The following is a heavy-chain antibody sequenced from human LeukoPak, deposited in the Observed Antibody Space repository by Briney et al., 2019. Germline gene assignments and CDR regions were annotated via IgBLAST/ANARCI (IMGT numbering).Heavy chain of an antibody. V-gene: IGHV4-4*07. CDR3: ARVNYYYYYMDV. CDR1: GGSTSNYY. CDR2: IYTSGGT. Sequence: PSDTLSLTCTVSGGSTSNYYWSCLRQPAGKALEWIGRIYTSGGTNYNPSLKSRLTMSVDTSKNQFSLKLSSVTAADTAVHYCARVNYYYYYMDVWGKGTTVTIS. J-gene: IGHJ6*03.